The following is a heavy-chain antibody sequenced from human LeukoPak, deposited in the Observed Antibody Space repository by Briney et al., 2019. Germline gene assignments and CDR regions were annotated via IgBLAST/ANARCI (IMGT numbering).Heavy chain of an antibody. CDR2: INHSGST. D-gene: IGHD6-19*01. CDR3: ARTPGYSSGWFDP. J-gene: IGHJ5*02. CDR1: GGSFSGYY. V-gene: IGHV4-34*01. Sequence: PSETLSLTCAVYGGSFSGYYWSWIRQPPGKGLEWIGEINHSGSTNYNPSLKSRVTISVDTSKNQFSLKLNSVTAADTAVYYCARTPGYSSGWFDPWGQGTLVTVSS.